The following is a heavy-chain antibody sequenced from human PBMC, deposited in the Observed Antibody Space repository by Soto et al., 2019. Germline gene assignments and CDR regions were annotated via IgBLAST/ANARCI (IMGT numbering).Heavy chain of an antibody. CDR3: ARASIAVAGTEVGWFDP. J-gene: IGHJ5*02. V-gene: IGHV1-69*13. CDR1: GGTFSSYA. D-gene: IGHD6-19*01. Sequence: ASVKVSCKASGGTFSSYAISWVRQAPGQGLEWMGGIIPIFGTANYAQKFQGRVTITADEPTSTAYMELSSLRSEDTAVYYCARASIAVAGTEVGWFDPWGQGTLVTVSS. CDR2: IIPIFGTA.